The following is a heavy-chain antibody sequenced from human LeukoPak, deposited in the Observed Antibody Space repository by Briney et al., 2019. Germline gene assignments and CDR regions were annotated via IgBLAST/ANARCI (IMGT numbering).Heavy chain of an antibody. V-gene: IGHV4-39*01. CDR2: IYYSGST. Sequence: SETLSLTCTVSGGSISSSSYYWGWIRQPPGKGLEWIGSIYYSGSTYYNPSLKSRVTISVYTSKNQCSLKLSAVTAADTAVYYCARKYSGRYLPHFDYGRQGTLVTASS. CDR1: GGSISSSSYY. J-gene: IGHJ4*02. CDR3: ARKYSGRYLPHFDY. D-gene: IGHD1-26*01.